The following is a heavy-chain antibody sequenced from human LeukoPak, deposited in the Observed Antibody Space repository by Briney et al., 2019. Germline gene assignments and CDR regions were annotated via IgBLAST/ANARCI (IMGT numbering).Heavy chain of an antibody. CDR3: ARYPPYDFWSGDYPDGDY. CDR2: INHSGST. J-gene: IGHJ4*02. CDR1: GGSFSGYY. V-gene: IGHV4-34*01. Sequence: SETLSLTCAVYGGSFSGYYWSWIRQPPGKGLEWIGEINHSGSTNYNPSLKSRVTISVDTSKNQFSLKLSSVTAADTAVYYCARYPPYDFWSGDYPDGDYWGQGPLVTVSS. D-gene: IGHD3-3*01.